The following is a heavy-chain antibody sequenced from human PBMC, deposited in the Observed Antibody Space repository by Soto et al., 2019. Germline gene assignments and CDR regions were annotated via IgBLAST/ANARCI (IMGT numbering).Heavy chain of an antibody. CDR1: GFTFSNYA. CDR2: ISGSGGNT. CDR3: ARAISSVARPGFDP. Sequence: EVQLLESGGGLVQRGGSLRLSCAASGFTFSNYAMSWVRQAPGKGLEWVSRISGSGGNTNYADSVKGRFTISRDNPKNTLYLQLNGLKTDDTAVYYCARAISSVARPGFDPWGQGTLVTVSS. V-gene: IGHV3-23*01. J-gene: IGHJ5*02.